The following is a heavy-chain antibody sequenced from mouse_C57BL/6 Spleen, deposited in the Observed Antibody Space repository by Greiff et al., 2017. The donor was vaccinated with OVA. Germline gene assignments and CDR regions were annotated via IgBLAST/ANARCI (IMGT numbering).Heavy chain of an antibody. CDR2: INPSNGGT. J-gene: IGHJ3*01. CDR1: GYTFTSYW. D-gene: IGHD2-2*01. Sequence: QVQLQQPGTELVKPGASVKLSCKASGYTFTSYWMHWVKQRPGQGLEWIGNINPSNGGTNYNEKFKGKATLTVDKSSSTAYMQLSSLTSEDSAVYYCARGSTMVSTREPWFAYWGQGTLVTVSA. CDR3: ARGSTMVSTREPWFAY. V-gene: IGHV1-53*01.